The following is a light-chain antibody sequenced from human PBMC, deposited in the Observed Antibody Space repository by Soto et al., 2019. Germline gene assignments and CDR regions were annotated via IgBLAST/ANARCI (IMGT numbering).Light chain of an antibody. CDR2: GAS. Sequence: SPATLSMSPGERVTLSCRASQSVSTNVAWYQQKPGQAPRLLIYGASTRATGIPPRFSGSGYATEFTLTISSLQTEDFAVYYCQQYNYRPPCTFGQGTRLEIK. CDR3: QQYNYRPPCT. CDR1: QSVSTN. J-gene: IGKJ5*01. V-gene: IGKV3-15*01.